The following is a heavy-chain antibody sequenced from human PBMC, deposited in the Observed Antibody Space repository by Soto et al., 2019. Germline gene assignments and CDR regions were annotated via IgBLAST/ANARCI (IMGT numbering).Heavy chain of an antibody. D-gene: IGHD3-16*01. J-gene: IGHJ4*02. Sequence: SETLSLTCTVSGGSISSSSYYWGWIRQPPGEGLEWIGSIYYSGRANYNPSLKSRVTISRDTSKSQFSLKLTAVTAADTAVYYCAREGEVSNKLVGFGGLNDYWGKGTLVTVSS. CDR1: GGSISSSSYY. V-gene: IGHV4-39*07. CDR2: IYYSGRA. CDR3: AREGEVSNKLVGFGGLNDY.